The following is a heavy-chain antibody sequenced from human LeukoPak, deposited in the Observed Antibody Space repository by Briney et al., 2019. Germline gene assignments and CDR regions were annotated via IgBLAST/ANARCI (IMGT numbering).Heavy chain of an antibody. CDR3: ARDRGERDSSWSLPAHGFDI. CDR2: IIPIFDTA. CDR1: GGTFSSYG. Sequence: SVKVSCKTSGGTFSSYGISWVRQVPGQGLEWMGRIIPIFDTANYAQRFQGRVTIATDESTSTAYMELSSLRSEDTAVYYCARDRGERDSSWSLPAHGFDIWGQGTMVTVSS. D-gene: IGHD6-13*01. J-gene: IGHJ3*02. V-gene: IGHV1-69*05.